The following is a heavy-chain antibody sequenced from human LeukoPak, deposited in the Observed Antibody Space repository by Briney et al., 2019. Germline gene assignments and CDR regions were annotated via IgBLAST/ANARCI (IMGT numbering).Heavy chain of an antibody. Sequence: GGSLRLSCAASGFTFSDYYMSWIRQAPGKGLEWVSYTSSSSSYTNYADSVKGRFTISRDNAKNSLYLQMNSLRAEDTAVYYCARTYGDYVKHFDYWGQGTLVTVSS. V-gene: IGHV3-11*06. CDR1: GFTFSDYY. D-gene: IGHD4-17*01. J-gene: IGHJ4*02. CDR3: ARTYGDYVKHFDY. CDR2: TSSSSSYT.